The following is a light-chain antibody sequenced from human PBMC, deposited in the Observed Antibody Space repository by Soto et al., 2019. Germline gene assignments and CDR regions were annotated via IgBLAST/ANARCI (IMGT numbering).Light chain of an antibody. CDR2: AAS. J-gene: IGKJ1*01. V-gene: IGKV1-27*01. Sequence: DIQMTQSPSSLSGSVGDRVTITCRATQDIGNYLTWYQQKPGKVPKLLIYAASTLQPGVPSRFSGSGSGTDFTLTISSLQPEDVATYYCQKYNSALWTFGQGTKVEIK. CDR3: QKYNSALWT. CDR1: QDIGNY.